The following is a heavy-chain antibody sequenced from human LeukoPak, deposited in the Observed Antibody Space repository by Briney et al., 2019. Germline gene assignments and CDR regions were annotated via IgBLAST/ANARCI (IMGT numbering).Heavy chain of an antibody. CDR1: GYTFTSYD. CDR2: VDPNTGNT. CDR3: ARNYYDSSGLLL. V-gene: IGHV1-8*01. J-gene: IGHJ4*02. Sequence: ASVKVSCKASGYTFTSYDINWVRQAAGPGLEWMGKVDPNTGNTAYSQKFQGRVTMTRSTSITTAYMELSSLRSEDTAVYYCARNYYDSSGLLLWGQGTLVTVSS. D-gene: IGHD3-22*01.